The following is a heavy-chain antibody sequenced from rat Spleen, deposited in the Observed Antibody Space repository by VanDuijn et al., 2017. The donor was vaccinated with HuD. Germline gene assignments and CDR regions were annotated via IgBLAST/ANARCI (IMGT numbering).Heavy chain of an antibody. Sequence: EVQPAESGGGLVQLGSFLKLSFAASGFTLSASYMAWVSQAPKKGLEWVATISYDVSSTYYRDDVKGRFTSSRDNAKSTLYLQMDSLWSDDTATYYCTTTWNFAYWGQGVMVTVSS. V-gene: IGHV5-7*01. CDR3: TTTWNFAY. CDR1: GFTLSASY. J-gene: IGHJ2*01. D-gene: IGHD1-10*01. CDR2: ISYDVSST.